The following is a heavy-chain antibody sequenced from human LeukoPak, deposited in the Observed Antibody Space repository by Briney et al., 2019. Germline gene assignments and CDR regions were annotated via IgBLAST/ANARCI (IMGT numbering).Heavy chain of an antibody. J-gene: IGHJ6*03. D-gene: IGHD6-19*01. CDR3: ARDGTRWQSLARYYYYYMDV. V-gene: IGHV3-64*01. Sequence: GGSLRLSCAASGFTFSSYAMHWVRQAPGKGLEYVSAISSHGGSTYYANSTKGRFTISRDNSKNTMYLQMGSLRAEDMAVYYCARDGTRWQSLARYYYYYMDVWGKGTTVTVSS. CDR1: GFTFSSYA. CDR2: ISSHGGST.